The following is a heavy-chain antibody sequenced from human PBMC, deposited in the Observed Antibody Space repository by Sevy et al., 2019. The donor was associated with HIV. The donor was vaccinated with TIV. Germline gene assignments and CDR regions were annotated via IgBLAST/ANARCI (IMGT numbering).Heavy chain of an antibody. CDR1: GFTFSSYA. J-gene: IGHJ3*02. CDR3: ANRGGRIAVAGTWYAFDI. Sequence: GSLRLSCAASGFTFSSYAMSWVRQAPGKGLEWVSAISGSGGSTYYADSVKGRFTISRDNSKNTLYLQMNSLRAEDTAVYYCANRGGRIAVAGTWYAFDIWGQGTMVTVSS. D-gene: IGHD6-19*01. CDR2: ISGSGGST. V-gene: IGHV3-23*01.